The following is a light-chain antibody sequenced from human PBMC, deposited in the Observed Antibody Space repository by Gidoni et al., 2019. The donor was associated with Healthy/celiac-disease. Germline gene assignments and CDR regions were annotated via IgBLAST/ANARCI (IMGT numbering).Light chain of an antibody. CDR2: GKN. Sequence: SSELTQDPAVSVALGQTVRITCQGASLRSYYASWYQQKPGQATVLVIYGKNNRPSGIPDRFSGSSSGNTASLTITGAQAEDEADYYCNSRDSSGNHLVFGGGTKLTVL. J-gene: IGLJ3*02. CDR3: NSRDSSGNHLV. CDR1: SLRSYY. V-gene: IGLV3-19*01.